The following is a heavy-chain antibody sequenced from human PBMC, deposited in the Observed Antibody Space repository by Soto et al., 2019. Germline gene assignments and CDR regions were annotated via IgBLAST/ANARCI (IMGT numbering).Heavy chain of an antibody. D-gene: IGHD4-4*01. J-gene: IGHJ5*02. CDR2: IYFTGKT. CDR1: GDSIRDGGYY. V-gene: IGHV4-31*03. Sequence: ANLQESGPGLVKPSETLSLTCTVSGDSIRDGGYYWAWIRQRPGKGLEWMGYIYFTGKTNYNPALENRLTMSVDMSRRQLYLRLTSVTAADTAVYFCAKDPRPQPIPAVTPGWFDPWGQGISVTVSS. CDR3: AKDPRPQPIPAVTPGWFDP.